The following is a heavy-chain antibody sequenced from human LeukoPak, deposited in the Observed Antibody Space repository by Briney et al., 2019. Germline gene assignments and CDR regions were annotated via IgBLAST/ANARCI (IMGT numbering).Heavy chain of an antibody. CDR3: TRENNWFDA. Sequence: ASVTVSCTASGYTFTGYYLHWVRQAPGHGLEWMGWVYPNSGDTNYAQKFQGRVIMTGDTSISTAYMELSRLTSDDTSVYYCTRENNWFDAWGQGTLVTVSS. CDR1: GYTFTGYY. J-gene: IGHJ5*02. V-gene: IGHV1-2*02. CDR2: VYPNSGDT.